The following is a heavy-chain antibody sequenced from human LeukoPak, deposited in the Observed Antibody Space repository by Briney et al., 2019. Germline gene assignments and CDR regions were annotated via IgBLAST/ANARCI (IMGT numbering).Heavy chain of an antibody. Sequence: GGSLRLSCAGAGFSFSSYAMTWVRQAPGEGLDWVSHISGAGGNTYYADSVKGRFTISRDNSKSTLYLQMNSLRAEDTAVYYCAQMTTLTTAIYWGQGTQVTVSS. D-gene: IGHD4-17*01. J-gene: IGHJ4*02. CDR2: ISGAGGNT. CDR1: GFSFSSYA. V-gene: IGHV3-23*01. CDR3: AQMTTLTTAIY.